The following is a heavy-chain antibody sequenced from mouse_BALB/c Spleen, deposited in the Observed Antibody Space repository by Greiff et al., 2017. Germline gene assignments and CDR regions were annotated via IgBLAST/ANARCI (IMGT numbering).Heavy chain of an antibody. V-gene: IGHV5-17*02. D-gene: IGHD1-2*01. Sequence: EVKLMESGGGLVQPGGSRKLSCAASGFTFSSFGMHWVRQAPEKGLEWVAYISSGSSTIYYADTVKGRFTISRDNPKNTLFLQMTSLRSEDTAMYYCAREIHYYGYWYFDVWGAGTTVTVSS. CDR1: GFTFSSFG. J-gene: IGHJ1*01. CDR3: AREIHYYGYWYFDV. CDR2: ISSGSSTI.